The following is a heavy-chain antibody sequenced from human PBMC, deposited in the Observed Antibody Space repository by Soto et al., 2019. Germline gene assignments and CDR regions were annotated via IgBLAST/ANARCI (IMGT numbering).Heavy chain of an antibody. Sequence: PGESLKISCKGSGYSFTSYWISWVRQMPGKGLEWMGRIDPSDSYTNYSPSFQGHVTISADKSISTAYLQWSSLKASDTAMYYCARVYYYDSSGSEYFQHWGQGTLVTVSS. CDR1: GYSFTSYW. J-gene: IGHJ1*01. CDR3: ARVYYYDSSGSEYFQH. D-gene: IGHD3-22*01. V-gene: IGHV5-10-1*01. CDR2: IDPSDSYT.